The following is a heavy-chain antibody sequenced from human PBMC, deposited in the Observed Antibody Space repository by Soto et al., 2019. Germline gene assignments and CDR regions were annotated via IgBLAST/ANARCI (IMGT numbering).Heavy chain of an antibody. J-gene: IGHJ4*02. V-gene: IGHV4-59*01. D-gene: IGHD3-10*01. CDR1: GGSISSYY. Sequence: SETLSLTCTVSGGSISSYYWSWIRQPPGKGLEWIGYIYYSGSTNYNPSLKSRVTISVDTSKNQFSLKLSSVTAADTAVYYCARTLTNYYGSGSFRRHNNYFDYWGQGTLVTVSS. CDR2: IYYSGST. CDR3: ARTLTNYYGSGSFRRHNNYFDY.